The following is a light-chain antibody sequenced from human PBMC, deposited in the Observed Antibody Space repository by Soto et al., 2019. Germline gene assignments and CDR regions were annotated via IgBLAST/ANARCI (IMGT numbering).Light chain of an antibody. CDR1: SSDVGDYNY. J-gene: IGLJ2*01. CDR3: SSYTSSSTRV. CDR2: DVS. V-gene: IGLV2-14*01. Sequence: QSVLTQPASVSGSPGQSITISCTETSSDVGDYNYVSWYQQHPGKAPKLMLYDVSNRPSGVSNRFSGSKSGSTASLTISGLQAEDEADYYCSSYTSSSTRVFGGGTKLTV.